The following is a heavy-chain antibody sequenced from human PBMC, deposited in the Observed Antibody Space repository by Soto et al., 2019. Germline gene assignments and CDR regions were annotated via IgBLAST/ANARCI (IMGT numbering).Heavy chain of an antibody. Sequence: SETLSLTCTVSGASVSTGVYYWTWIRQHPGKGLEWIGYIDNTGSAYYKPSLTGRVDISVDTSKNQFSLNLQSLTAADTAFYYCAGAVSDFDVRRYRTSYFDQWGQGILVTVSS. CDR2: IDNTGSA. D-gene: IGHD3-10*02. J-gene: IGHJ4*02. CDR3: AGAVSDFDVRRYRTSYFDQ. CDR1: GASVSTGVYY. V-gene: IGHV4-31*03.